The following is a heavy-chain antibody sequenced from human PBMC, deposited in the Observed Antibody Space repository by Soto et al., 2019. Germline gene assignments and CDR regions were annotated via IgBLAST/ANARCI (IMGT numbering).Heavy chain of an antibody. CDR3: ARTYVRDIVVVPAAKDYMDV. V-gene: IGHV4-39*01. J-gene: IGHJ6*03. CDR2: LYYSGGT. CDR1: GGSIISSNYY. D-gene: IGHD2-2*01. Sequence: QLQVQESGPGLVKPSETLSLTCTVSGGSIISSNYYWGWIRQPPGKGLEWIGSLYYSGGTYYNPSIKSRVTTSVDTSKTQFSLKLSSVTAADTAVYYCARTYVRDIVVVPAAKDYMDVWGKGTTVTVSS.